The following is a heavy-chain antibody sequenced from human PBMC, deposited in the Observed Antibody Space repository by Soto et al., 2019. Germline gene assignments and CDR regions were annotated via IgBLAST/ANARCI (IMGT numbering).Heavy chain of an antibody. CDR3: AKAYGDYPYWYFDL. D-gene: IGHD4-17*01. V-gene: IGHV3-23*01. CDR1: GFTFSSYA. CDR2: LRVSGAIT. Sequence: EVQLLESGGGLVQPGGSLRLSCAASGFTFSSYAMSWVSQAPGKGLEWVSALRVSGAITNYADSVNGRFTISRDNSKNTLYLQMSSLRAEDTAVYYCAKAYGDYPYWYFDLWGRGTLVTVSS. J-gene: IGHJ2*01.